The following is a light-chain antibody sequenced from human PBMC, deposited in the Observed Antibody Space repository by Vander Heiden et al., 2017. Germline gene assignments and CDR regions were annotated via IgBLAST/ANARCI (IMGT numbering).Light chain of an antibody. CDR2: AAS. J-gene: IGKJ4*01. V-gene: IGKV1-39*01. CDR1: QSISSY. CDR3: QQRDSTLLT. Sequence: DIQMTQSPSSLSASVGDRVTITCRASQSISSYLNWYQQKPGKAPKLLIYAASSLQSGVPSRFSGSGSGTDFTLTISRLQPEDFATYYCQQRDSTLLTFGGGTKVDIK.